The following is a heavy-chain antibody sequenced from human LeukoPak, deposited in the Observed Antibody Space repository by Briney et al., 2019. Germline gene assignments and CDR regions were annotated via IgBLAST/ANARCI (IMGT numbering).Heavy chain of an antibody. V-gene: IGHV1-69*04. D-gene: IGHD1-26*01. J-gene: IGHJ6*02. Sequence: ASVKVSCKASGDVFSTYVFTWVRQAPGQGLEWMGRIIPIVNMVDYAEEFQGRVSITADKSTSTAYMEVSGLRSEDTAVYYCARDLSAWELRYYYYYYGMDVWGQGTTVTVSS. CDR1: GDVFSTYV. CDR3: ARDLSAWELRYYYYYYGMDV. CDR2: IIPIVNMV.